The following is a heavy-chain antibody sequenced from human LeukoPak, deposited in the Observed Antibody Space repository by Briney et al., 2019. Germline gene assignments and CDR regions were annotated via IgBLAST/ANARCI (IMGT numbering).Heavy chain of an antibody. CDR2: ISYDGSNK. CDR1: GFTFSSYG. Sequence: PGRSLRLSCAASGFTFSSYGMHWVRQAPGKGLEWVAVISYDGSNKYYADSVKGRFTISRDNSKNTLYLQMNSLRAEDTAVYYCAKDGGSVLRYFDWLPGYHDAFDIWGQGTMVTVSS. D-gene: IGHD3-9*01. V-gene: IGHV3-30*18. J-gene: IGHJ3*02. CDR3: AKDGGSVLRYFDWLPGYHDAFDI.